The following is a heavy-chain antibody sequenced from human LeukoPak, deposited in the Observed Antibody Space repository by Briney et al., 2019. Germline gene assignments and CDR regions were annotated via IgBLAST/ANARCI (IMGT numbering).Heavy chain of an antibody. Sequence: SETLSLTCIVSGGSISSSTCYWGWIRQPPGKGLEWIGSIYYRGITYYNASLKSRVTISVDTSKNQFSLKVSSVTAADTAVYYCARAVAGRWYFDLWGRGTLVTVSS. J-gene: IGHJ2*01. D-gene: IGHD6-13*01. V-gene: IGHV4-39*07. CDR2: IYYRGIT. CDR1: GGSISSSTCY. CDR3: ARAVAGRWYFDL.